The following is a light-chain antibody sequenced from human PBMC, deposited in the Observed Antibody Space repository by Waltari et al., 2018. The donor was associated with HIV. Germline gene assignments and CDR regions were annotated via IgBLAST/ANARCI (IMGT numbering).Light chain of an antibody. Sequence: QSALTQPPSASGSPGQSVTISCTGTSRDVGGYNYVSWYQQHPGKAPKLLIAEVSKRPAGVPDGFSGSKSGNTASRTVSGLQAEDEADYYCSSYAGSINVLFGGGTKLAVL. J-gene: IGLJ2*01. CDR2: EVS. CDR1: SRDVGGYNY. CDR3: SSYAGSINVL. V-gene: IGLV2-8*01.